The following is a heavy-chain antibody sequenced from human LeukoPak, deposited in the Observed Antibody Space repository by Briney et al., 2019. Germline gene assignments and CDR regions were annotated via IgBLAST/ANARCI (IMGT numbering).Heavy chain of an antibody. J-gene: IGHJ3*02. CDR1: GFTVSTNY. Sequence: GGSLRLSCAASGFTVSTNYMSWVRQAPGKGLERVSVIYSSGDTYYADSVKGRFTISRDNSKNMLYLQMNSLRVEDTGVYFCARVRYYYDSRRSEAFDIWVQGTMVTVCS. V-gene: IGHV3-53*01. CDR3: ARVRYYYDSRRSEAFDI. D-gene: IGHD3-22*01. CDR2: IYSSGDT.